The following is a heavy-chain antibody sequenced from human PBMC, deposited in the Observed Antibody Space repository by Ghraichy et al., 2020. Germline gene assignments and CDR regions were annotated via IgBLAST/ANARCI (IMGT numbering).Heavy chain of an antibody. D-gene: IGHD5-12*01. V-gene: IGHV3-23*01. CDR3: ARDFSGYAV. Sequence: LSLTCAASGFPFSSYPMTWVRQAPGKGLEWVSSLDRSGVSTYFADSVKGRFTVSRDNSKNTLFLQMNSLRAEDTAVYYCARDFSGYAVWGQGTLVTVSS. J-gene: IGHJ4*02. CDR1: GFPFSSYP. CDR2: LDRSGVST.